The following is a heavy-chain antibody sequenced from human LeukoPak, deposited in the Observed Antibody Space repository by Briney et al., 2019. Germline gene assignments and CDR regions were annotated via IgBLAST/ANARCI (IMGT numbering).Heavy chain of an antibody. V-gene: IGHV3-48*03. Sequence: PGGSLRLSCDASEFIFSDYDMNWVRQAPGKGLEWLSYISSSSRTIHYADSVKGRFTISRDNAKNSLYLQMNSLRAEDTAVYYCAGPRNDYFDYWGQGTLVTVSS. CDR1: EFIFSDYD. CDR2: ISSSSRTI. CDR3: AGPRNDYFDY. J-gene: IGHJ4*02. D-gene: IGHD2-8*01.